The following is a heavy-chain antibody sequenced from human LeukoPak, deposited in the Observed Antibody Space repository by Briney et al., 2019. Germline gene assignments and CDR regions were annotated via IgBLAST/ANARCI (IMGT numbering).Heavy chain of an antibody. D-gene: IGHD1-26*01. CDR2: ISWNSGSI. V-gene: IGHV3-9*01. J-gene: IGHJ5*02. CDR1: GFTFDDYA. CDR3: AKGSWELPDNWFDP. Sequence: GGSLRLSCAASGFTFDDYAMHWVRQAPGKGLEWVSGISWNSGSIGYADSVKGRFTISRDNAKNSLYLQMNSLRAEDTALYYCAKGSWELPDNWFDPWGQGTLVTVSS.